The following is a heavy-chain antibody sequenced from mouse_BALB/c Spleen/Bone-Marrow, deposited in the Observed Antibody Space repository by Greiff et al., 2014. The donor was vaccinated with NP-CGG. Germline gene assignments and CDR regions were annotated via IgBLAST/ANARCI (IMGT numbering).Heavy chain of an antibody. CDR1: GYSFTSYW. D-gene: IGHD1-1*01. CDR3: TRSITTAVEFDY. Sequence: EVKLQESGTVLARPGASVKMSCKASGYSFTSYWMYWIKQRPGQGLEWIGAIYPGNSGTSYNQNFKGKAKLTAVTSASTAYMESSSLTNEDSAVYYCTRSITTAVEFDYWGQGTSLTVSS. V-gene: IGHV1-5*01. CDR2: IYPGNSGT. J-gene: IGHJ2*03.